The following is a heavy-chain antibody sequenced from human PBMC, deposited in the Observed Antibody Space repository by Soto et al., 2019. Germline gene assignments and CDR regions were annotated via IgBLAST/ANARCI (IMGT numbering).Heavy chain of an antibody. D-gene: IGHD4-17*01. CDR3: ARGRGMYGDYGYFDY. J-gene: IGHJ4*02. CDR1: GGSFSGYY. Sequence: QVQLQQWGAGLLKPSETLSLTCAVYGGSFSGYYWSWIRQPPGKGLEWIGEINHSGSTNYNPSLKSRVTRSVDTSKNQFSLKLSAVTAADTAVYYCARGRGMYGDYGYFDYWGQGTLVTVSS. CDR2: INHSGST. V-gene: IGHV4-34*01.